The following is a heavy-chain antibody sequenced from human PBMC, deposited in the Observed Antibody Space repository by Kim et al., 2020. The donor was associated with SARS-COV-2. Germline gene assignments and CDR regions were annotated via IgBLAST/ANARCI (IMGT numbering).Heavy chain of an antibody. J-gene: IGHJ4*02. CDR3: ARLDSMVRGVIDY. V-gene: IGHV4-31*03. CDR1: GGSISSGGYY. Sequence: SETLSLTCTVSGGSISSGGYYWSWIRQHPGKGLEWIGYIYYSGSTYYNPSLKSRVTISVDTSKNQFSLKLSSVTAADTAVYYCARLDSMVRGVIDYWGQGTLVTVSS. D-gene: IGHD3-10*01. CDR2: IYYSGST.